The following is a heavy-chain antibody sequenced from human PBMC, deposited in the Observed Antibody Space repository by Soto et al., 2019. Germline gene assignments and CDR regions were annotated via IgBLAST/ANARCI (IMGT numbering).Heavy chain of an antibody. J-gene: IGHJ2*01. CDR3: ARVGGFFFQAEDGIRDTVPVSAFLLNRSSDL. V-gene: IGHV3-7*01. Sequence: GKGLEWVANIQQDGSEKYYVESVKGRFTISRDNAKNLLYLQMNSLRAEDTAVYDCARVGGFFFQAEDGIRDTVPVSAFLLNRSSDL. D-gene: IGHD3-16*01. CDR2: IQQDGSEK.